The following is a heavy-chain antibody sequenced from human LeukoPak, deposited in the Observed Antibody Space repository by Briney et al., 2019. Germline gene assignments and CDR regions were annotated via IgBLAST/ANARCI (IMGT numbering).Heavy chain of an antibody. CDR1: GFTFTTHA. V-gene: IGHV3-23*01. D-gene: IGHD2-21*02. CDR3: ARDPTGLAVTAIPEWFDP. Sequence: GGSLRLSCAASGFTFTTHAMRWVRQGPGEGLEWVSSISLSGDDTYYADSVKGRFTISRDNSKNSLYLQMNSLRAEDTAVYYCARDPTGLAVTAIPEWFDPWGQGTLLTVSS. CDR2: ISLSGDDT. J-gene: IGHJ5*02.